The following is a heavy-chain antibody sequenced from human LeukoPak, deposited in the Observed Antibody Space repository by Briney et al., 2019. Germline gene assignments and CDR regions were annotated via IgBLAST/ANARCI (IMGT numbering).Heavy chain of an antibody. CDR3: ARPPVRSSSYYYYYYMDV. Sequence: GASVKVSCKASGYTFTDNFLHWVRQAPGQGLEWMGWINPNSGGTNYAQRFQGRVTMTRDTSISTGYMELSRLRSDDTAVYYCARPPVRSSSYYYYYYMDVWGKGTTVTVSS. V-gene: IGHV1-2*02. CDR1: GYTFTDNF. CDR2: INPNSGGT. D-gene: IGHD6-13*01. J-gene: IGHJ6*03.